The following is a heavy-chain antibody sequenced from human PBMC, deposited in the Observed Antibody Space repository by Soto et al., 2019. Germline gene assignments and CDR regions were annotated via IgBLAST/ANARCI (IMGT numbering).Heavy chain of an antibody. J-gene: IGHJ4*02. CDR3: AKDPRRDGYNYFDY. Sequence: GGSLRLSCAASGVTFSSYGMHWVRQAPGKGLEWVAVISYDGSNKYYADSVKGRFTISRDNSKNTLYLQMNSLRAEDTAVYYCAKDPRRDGYNYFDYWGQGTLVTVSS. D-gene: IGHD5-12*01. CDR1: GVTFSSYG. CDR2: ISYDGSNK. V-gene: IGHV3-30*18.